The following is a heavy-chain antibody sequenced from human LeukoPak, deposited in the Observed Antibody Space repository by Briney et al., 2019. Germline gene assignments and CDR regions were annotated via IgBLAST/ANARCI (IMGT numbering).Heavy chain of an antibody. J-gene: IGHJ5*02. Sequence: GGSLRLSCAAYGFTFSDYYMSWIRQAPGKGLEWVSYISSSGSTIYYADSVKGRFTISRDNAKNSLYLQMNSLRAEDTAVYYCARRDVLIVTLDPWGQGTLVTVSS. V-gene: IGHV3-11*01. D-gene: IGHD3-16*02. CDR1: GFTFSDYY. CDR2: ISSSGSTI. CDR3: ARRDVLIVTLDP.